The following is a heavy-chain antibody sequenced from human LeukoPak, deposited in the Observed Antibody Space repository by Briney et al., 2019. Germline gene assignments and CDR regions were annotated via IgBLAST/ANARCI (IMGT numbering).Heavy chain of an antibody. CDR1: GGSISSGDYY. Sequence: SSETLSLTCTVSGGSISSGDYYWSWIRQPPGKGLEWIGYIYYSGSTYYNPSLKSRVTISVDRSKNQFSLKLSSVTAADTAVYYCARELTTVTDAFDIWGQGTMVTVSS. J-gene: IGHJ3*02. CDR2: IYYSGST. D-gene: IGHD4-11*01. V-gene: IGHV4-30-4*01. CDR3: ARELTTVTDAFDI.